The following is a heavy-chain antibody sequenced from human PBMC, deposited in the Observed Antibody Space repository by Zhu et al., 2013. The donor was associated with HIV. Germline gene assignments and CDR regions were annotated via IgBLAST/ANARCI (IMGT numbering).Heavy chain of an antibody. Sequence: QVHLVQSGAEVKKPGASVKVSCKASGYTFTSYTMHWVRQAPGQSLEWMGWINAGNGNTKYSQKFQGRVTITRDTSASTAYMELNSLRSEDTAVYYCARDRNYYGSGLYDYWGQGTLVTVSS. J-gene: IGHJ4*02. CDR1: GYTFTSYT. CDR3: ARDRNYYGSGLYDY. V-gene: IGHV1-3*01. CDR2: INAGNGNT. D-gene: IGHD3-10*01.